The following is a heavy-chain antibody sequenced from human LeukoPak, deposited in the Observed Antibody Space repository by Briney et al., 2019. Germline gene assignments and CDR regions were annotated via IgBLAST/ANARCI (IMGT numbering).Heavy chain of an antibody. D-gene: IGHD3-3*02. J-gene: IGHJ4*02. CDR3: AKTGDVSRPYYFDY. CDR2: ISWYSATI. CDR1: GFTFDDYA. Sequence: GGSLRLSCAASGFTFDDYAMHWVRQAPGKGLEWVSGISWYSATIVYADSVKGRFTISRDNAKNSLYLQMSSLRAEDTALYYCAKTGDVSRPYYFDYWGQGTLVTVSS. V-gene: IGHV3-9*01.